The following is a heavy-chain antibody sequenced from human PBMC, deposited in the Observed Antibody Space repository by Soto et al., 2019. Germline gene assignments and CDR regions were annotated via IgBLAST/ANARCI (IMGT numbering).Heavy chain of an antibody. CDR2: TYYRSKWYY. CDR1: GDSFSSNISG. CDR3: ARGEQYSGRIFDY. Sequence: SQTLSLTCAITGDSFSSNISGWSWVRQPPSRGLEWLGRTYYRSKWYYEYAVSVRGRITIKPDTSKNQYSLQLNSVTPEDTAVYFCARGEQYSGRIFDYWGQVPLVAVSS. V-gene: IGHV6-1*01. J-gene: IGHJ4*01. D-gene: IGHD1-26*01.